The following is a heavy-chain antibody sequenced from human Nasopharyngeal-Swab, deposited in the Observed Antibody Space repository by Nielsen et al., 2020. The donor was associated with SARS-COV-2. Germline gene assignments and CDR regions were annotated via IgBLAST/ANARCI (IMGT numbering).Heavy chain of an antibody. V-gene: IGHV3-7*03. Sequence: AGSLTLSCAASGFTLRSYWMTWVRQAPGKGLEWVANIKEDGGEKYYVDSVKGRFTISRDNAKNSLHLQMNSLRAEDTALYYCARGNWNLDFWGQGTLVTVSS. CDR1: GFTLRSYW. J-gene: IGHJ4*02. CDR2: IKEDGGEK. CDR3: ARGNWNLDF. D-gene: IGHD1-1*01.